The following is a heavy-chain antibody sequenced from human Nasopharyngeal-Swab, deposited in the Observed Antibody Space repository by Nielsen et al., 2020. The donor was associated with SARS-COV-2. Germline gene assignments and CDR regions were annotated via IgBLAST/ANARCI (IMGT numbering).Heavy chain of an antibody. J-gene: IGHJ4*02. Sequence: SLKISCAASGFTFDDYAMHWVRQAPGEGLEWVSGISWNSGSIGYADSMKGRFTISRDNAKNSLYLHMNSLRAEDTAFYYCAKGRWGQQFFDYWGQGILVTVSS. CDR3: AKGRWGQQFFDY. CDR1: GFTFDDYA. V-gene: IGHV3-9*01. D-gene: IGHD5-24*01. CDR2: ISWNSGSI.